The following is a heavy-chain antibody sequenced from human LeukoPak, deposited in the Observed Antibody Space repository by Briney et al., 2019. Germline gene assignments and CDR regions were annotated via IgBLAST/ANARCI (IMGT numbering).Heavy chain of an antibody. CDR2: IKQDGSEK. Sequence: GGSLRLSCAASGFTFSSYWMSWVRQAPGKGLAWVANIKQDGSEKYYVDSVKGRFTISRDNAKNSLYLQMNSLRAEDTAVYYCARRAGAYSHPYDYWGQGTLVTVSS. CDR3: ARRAGAYSHPYDY. CDR1: GFTFSSYW. D-gene: IGHD4/OR15-4a*01. V-gene: IGHV3-7*01. J-gene: IGHJ4*02.